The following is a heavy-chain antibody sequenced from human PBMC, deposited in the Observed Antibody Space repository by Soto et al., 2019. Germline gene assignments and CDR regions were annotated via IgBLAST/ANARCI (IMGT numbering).Heavy chain of an antibody. CDR3: AIGSANYCSSTSCYLSPLDY. D-gene: IGHD2-2*01. Sequence: GGSLRLSCAASGFTVSSNYMSWVRQAPGKGLEWVSLIYSDSSTYYADSVKGRFTISRHNSKNTLYLQMNSLRAEDTAVYYCAIGSANYCSSTSCYLSPLDYWGQGTLVTVSS. V-gene: IGHV3-53*04. CDR1: GFTVSSNY. J-gene: IGHJ4*02. CDR2: IYSDSST.